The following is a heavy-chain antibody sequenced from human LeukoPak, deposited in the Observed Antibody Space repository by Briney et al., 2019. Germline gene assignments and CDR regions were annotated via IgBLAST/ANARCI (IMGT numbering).Heavy chain of an antibody. V-gene: IGHV4-34*01. J-gene: IGHJ6*02. Sequence: SETLSLTCAVYGGSFSDYYWGWIRQPPGKGLEWIGEINHSGSTNHNPSLKSRVTISVDTSENQFSLKLSSVTAADTAVYYCARGQAHYYGMDVWGQGTTVTVSS. CDR3: ARGQAHYYGMDV. CDR1: GGSFSDYY. CDR2: INHSGST.